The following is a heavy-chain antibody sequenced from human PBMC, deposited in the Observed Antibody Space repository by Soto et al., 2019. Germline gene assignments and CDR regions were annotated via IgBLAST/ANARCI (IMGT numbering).Heavy chain of an antibody. J-gene: IGHJ6*02. CDR3: AKGRAPSDRDPPYYYGMDV. Sequence: EVQLLESGGNLVQPGVSLRLSCAASGFTFSSYAMNWVRQAPGKGLEWVSSISASGGSTLYADSVKGRITISRDNSNNTLSLQLNSLRAEDTAVYFCAKGRAPSDRDPPYYYGMDVWGLGTTVTVSS. D-gene: IGHD2-21*02. CDR2: ISASGGST. CDR1: GFTFSSYA. V-gene: IGHV3-23*01.